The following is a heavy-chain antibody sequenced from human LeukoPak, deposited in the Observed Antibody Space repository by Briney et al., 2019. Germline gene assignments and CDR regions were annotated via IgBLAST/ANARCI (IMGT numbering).Heavy chain of an antibody. J-gene: IGHJ4*02. V-gene: IGHV1-18*01. CDR1: GYTFTNYG. Sequence: ASAKVSCKASGYTFTNYGVSWVRQAPGQGLEWMGWVSAYNGNTSYAQKLQGRVTMTTDTSTSTAYMELRSLRSDDTAVYYCARALVDGYKELGYWGQGTLVTVSS. CDR2: VSAYNGNT. CDR3: ARALVDGYKELGY. D-gene: IGHD5-24*01.